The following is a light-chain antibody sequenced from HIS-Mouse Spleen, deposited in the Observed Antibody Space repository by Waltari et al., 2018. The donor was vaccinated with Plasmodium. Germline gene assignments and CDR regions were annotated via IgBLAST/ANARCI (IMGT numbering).Light chain of an antibody. CDR2: KVS. V-gene: IGKV2-30*01. CDR1: QSLVYSDGNTS. Sequence: DVVTTQSPLSLPVTLGQPASISCRSSQSLVYSDGNTSLNWFQQRPGQSPRRLIYKVSNRDSGVPDRFSGSGSGTDFTLKISRVEAEDVGVYYCMQGTHWPPYTFGQGTKLEIK. J-gene: IGKJ2*01. CDR3: MQGTHWPPYT.